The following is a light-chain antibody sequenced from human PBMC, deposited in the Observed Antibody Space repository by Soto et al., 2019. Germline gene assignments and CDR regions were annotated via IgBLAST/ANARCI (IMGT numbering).Light chain of an antibody. CDR3: AAWDDSLSKV. CDR2: RNN. CDR1: SSNIGSNY. V-gene: IGLV1-47*01. J-gene: IGLJ1*01. Sequence: QSVLTKPPSASGIPGQRVTISCSGSSSNIGSNYVYWYQQLPGTAPKLLIYRNNQRPSGVPDRFSGSKSGTSASLAISGLRSEDEADYYCAAWDDSLSKVFGTGTKVTVL.